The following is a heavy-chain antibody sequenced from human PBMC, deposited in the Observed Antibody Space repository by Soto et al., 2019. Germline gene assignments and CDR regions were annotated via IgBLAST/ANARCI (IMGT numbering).Heavy chain of an antibody. CDR1: GYTFTSYG. V-gene: IGHV1-3*01. J-gene: IGHJ4*02. Sequence: ASVKVSCKASGYTFTSYGINWVRQAPVRGLEWMGWINPGNGNTKYSQQFQGRVIIDRDTSASTAYMELSSLRSEDTAVYYCARGGYFDSSNYLAYWGLGTLVTVS. CDR3: ARGGYFDSSNYLAY. CDR2: INPGNGNT. D-gene: IGHD3-22*01.